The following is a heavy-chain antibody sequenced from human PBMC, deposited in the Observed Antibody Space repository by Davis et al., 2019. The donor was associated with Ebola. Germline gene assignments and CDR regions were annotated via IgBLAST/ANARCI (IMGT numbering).Heavy chain of an antibody. J-gene: IGHJ4*02. V-gene: IGHV3-73*01. Sequence: PSETLSLTCAASGFTFSGSAMHWVRQASGKGLEWVGRIRSKANSYATAYAASVKGRFTISRDDSKNTAYLQMNSLKTEDTAVYYCTIAAADIDYWGQGTLVTVSS. D-gene: IGHD6-13*01. CDR2: IRSKANSYAT. CDR1: GFTFSGSA. CDR3: TIAAADIDY.